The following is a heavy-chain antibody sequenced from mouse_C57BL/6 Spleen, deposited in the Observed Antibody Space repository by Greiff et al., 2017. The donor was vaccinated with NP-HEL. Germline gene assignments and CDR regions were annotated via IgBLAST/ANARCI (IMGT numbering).Heavy chain of an antibody. J-gene: IGHJ4*01. D-gene: IGHD4-1*01. Sequence: EVKLMESGGDLVKPGGSLKLSCAASGFTFSSYGMSWVRQTPDKRLEWVATISSGGSYTYYPDSVKGRFTISRDNAKNTLYLQMSSLKSEDTAMYYCAKLTGYAMDYWGQGTSVTVSS. V-gene: IGHV5-6*01. CDR2: ISSGGSYT. CDR3: AKLTGYAMDY. CDR1: GFTFSSYG.